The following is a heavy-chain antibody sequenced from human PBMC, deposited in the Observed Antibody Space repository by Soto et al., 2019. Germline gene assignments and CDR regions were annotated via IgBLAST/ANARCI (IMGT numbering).Heavy chain of an antibody. Sequence: QVQLQESGPGLVKPSETLSLTCTVSGGSISSYYWSWIRQPPGKGLEWIGYIYYSGSTNYNPSLKCRVTISVDTSKNQFSLKLSSVTAADTAVYYCARSGGYYYGSGEYYYYYYYYMDVWGKGTTVTVSS. CDR3: ARSGGYYYGSGEYYYYYYYYMDV. CDR1: GGSISSYY. J-gene: IGHJ6*03. V-gene: IGHV4-59*01. CDR2: IYYSGST. D-gene: IGHD3-10*01.